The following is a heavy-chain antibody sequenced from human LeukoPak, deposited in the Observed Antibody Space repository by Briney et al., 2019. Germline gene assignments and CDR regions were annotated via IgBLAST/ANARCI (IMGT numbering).Heavy chain of an antibody. J-gene: IGHJ5*02. V-gene: IGHV4-34*01. CDR1: GGSFSGYY. CDR3: ARHKSGIDWLDP. CDR2: INHSGST. Sequence: SETLSLTCAVYGGSFSGYYWSWIRQPPGKGLEWIGEINHSGSTNYNPSLKSRATISVDTSKNQFSLRLSSVTAADTAAYYCARHKSGIDWLDPWGQGTLVTVSS. D-gene: IGHD1-14*01.